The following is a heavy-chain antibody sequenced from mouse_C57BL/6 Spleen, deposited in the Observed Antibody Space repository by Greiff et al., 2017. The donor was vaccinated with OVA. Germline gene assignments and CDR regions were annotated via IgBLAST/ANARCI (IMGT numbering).Heavy chain of an antibody. CDR1: GYTFTGYW. V-gene: IGHV1-9*01. D-gene: IGHD1-1*01. J-gene: IGHJ2*01. CDR3: ARRRICYGSSYDYFDY. Sequence: VQLQQSGAELMKPGASVKLSCKATGYTFTGYWIEWVKQRPGHGLEWIGEILPGSGSTNYNEKFKGKATFTADTSSNTAYMQLSSLTTEDSAIYYCARRRICYGSSYDYFDYWGQGTTLTVSS. CDR2: ILPGSGST.